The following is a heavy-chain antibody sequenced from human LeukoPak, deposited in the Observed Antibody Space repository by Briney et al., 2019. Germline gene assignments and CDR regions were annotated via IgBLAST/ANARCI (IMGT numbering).Heavy chain of an antibody. Sequence: GGSLRLSCAASGFTVSSNYMSWVRQAPGKGLEWVSVVYSGGSTYYADSVKGRFTISRDNSKNTLYLQMNSLRAEDTAVYYCASLVFSPSDYWGQGTLVTVSS. J-gene: IGHJ4*02. CDR1: GFTVSSNY. D-gene: IGHD3-9*01. CDR2: VYSGGST. CDR3: ASLVFSPSDY. V-gene: IGHV3-66*01.